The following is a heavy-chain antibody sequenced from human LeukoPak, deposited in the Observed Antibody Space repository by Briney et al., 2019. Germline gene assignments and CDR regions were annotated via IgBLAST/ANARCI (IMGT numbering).Heavy chain of an antibody. J-gene: IGHJ4*02. CDR3: ARGHRAWSY. V-gene: IGHV3-7*01. CDR1: GFTFNTYT. D-gene: IGHD3-3*01. CDR2: VKQDGSEK. Sequence: GGSLRLSCAASGFTFNTYTMNWVRQAPGKGLEWVANVKQDGSEKNYVDSVKGRFTISRDNAKNSLYLQMNSLRVDDTAVYYCARGHRAWSYWGQGTLVTVSS.